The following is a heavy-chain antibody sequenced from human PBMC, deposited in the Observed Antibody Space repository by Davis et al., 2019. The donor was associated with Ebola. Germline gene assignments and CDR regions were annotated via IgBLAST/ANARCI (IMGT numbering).Heavy chain of an antibody. V-gene: IGHV5-10-1*01. CDR3: ARQEDCSGGSCYSPMHYYYGMDV. Sequence: GESLKISCKGSGYSFTSYWISWVRQMPGKGLEWMGRIDPSDSYTNYSPSFQGHVTISADKSISTAYLQWSSLKASDTAMYYCARQEDCSGGSCYSPMHYYYGMDVWGQGTTVTVSS. CDR2: IDPSDSYT. CDR1: GYSFTSYW. J-gene: IGHJ6*02. D-gene: IGHD2-15*01.